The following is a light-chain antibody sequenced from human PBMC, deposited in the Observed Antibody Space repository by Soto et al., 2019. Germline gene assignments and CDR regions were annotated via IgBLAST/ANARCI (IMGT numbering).Light chain of an antibody. V-gene: IGKV3-15*01. J-gene: IGKJ5*01. Sequence: IVLTQSPATLSLSPGERGTLSCRASESVTNYLAWYQQKPGQAPRLLVYDTSTRATGIPARFSGSGSGTEFTLTISSLQSEDFAVYYCQQYNNWPPITFGQGTRLEIK. CDR3: QQYNNWPPIT. CDR2: DTS. CDR1: ESVTNY.